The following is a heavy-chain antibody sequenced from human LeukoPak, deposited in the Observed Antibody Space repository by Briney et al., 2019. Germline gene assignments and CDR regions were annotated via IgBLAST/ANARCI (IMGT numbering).Heavy chain of an antibody. Sequence: GGSLRLSCAASGFTFDDYGMSWVRQAPGKGLEWVSGTNWNGGSTGYADSVKGRFTISRDNAKNSLYLQMNSLRAGDTALYYCARDVPSYGSGSYYNVGWEPFDYWGQGTLVTVSS. CDR2: TNWNGGST. CDR3: ARDVPSYGSGSYYNVGWEPFDY. CDR1: GFTFDDYG. J-gene: IGHJ4*02. V-gene: IGHV3-20*04. D-gene: IGHD3-10*01.